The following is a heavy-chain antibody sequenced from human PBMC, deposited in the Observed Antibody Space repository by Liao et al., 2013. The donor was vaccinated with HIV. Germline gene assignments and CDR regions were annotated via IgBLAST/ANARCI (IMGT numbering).Heavy chain of an antibody. V-gene: IGHV4-34*01. J-gene: IGHJ4*02. CDR2: INHSGST. D-gene: IGHD6-6*01. Sequence: QVQLQQWGAGLLKPAETLSLTCVVYGGSFSGYYWTWIRQPPGKGLEWIGEINHSGSTNYNPSLKSRVTISVDTSKNQFSLKLSSVTAADTAVYYCARDRYSSSSGPDPYFDYWGQGNPGHRLL. CDR3: ARDRYSSSSGPDPYFDY. CDR1: GGSFSGYY.